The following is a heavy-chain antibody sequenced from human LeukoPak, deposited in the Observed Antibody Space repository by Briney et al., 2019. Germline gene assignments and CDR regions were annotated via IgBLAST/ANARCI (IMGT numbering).Heavy chain of an antibody. CDR2: ISCSGDAT. D-gene: IGHD5-12*01. CDR1: GFTFSNYA. CDR3: ANTFDSGYDTRFDS. V-gene: IGHV3-23*01. J-gene: IGHJ4*02. Sequence: GGSLRHSCGAAGFTFSNYAMSWGRQALGEGREWGSAISCSGDATYSADSVTRGFTTSTDNTNNTPSLQLNSLRTEATAVYYCANTFDSGYDTRFDSWGQGTLVTVSS.